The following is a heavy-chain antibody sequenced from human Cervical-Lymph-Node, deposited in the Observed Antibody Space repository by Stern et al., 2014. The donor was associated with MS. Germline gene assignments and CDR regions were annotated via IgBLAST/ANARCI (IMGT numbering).Heavy chain of an antibody. Sequence: ELHLLESGAEVRKPGESLKISCKASGYTFTNAWIGWVRPLPGRGLEWRGIIYPGDSNTRYSPSFQGQVTISADKSISTTYLQWTSLKASDTAMYYCARQKGYWGQGTLVSVSS. J-gene: IGHJ4*02. V-gene: IGHV5-51*01. CDR2: IYPGDSNT. CDR3: ARQKGY. CDR1: GYTFTNAW.